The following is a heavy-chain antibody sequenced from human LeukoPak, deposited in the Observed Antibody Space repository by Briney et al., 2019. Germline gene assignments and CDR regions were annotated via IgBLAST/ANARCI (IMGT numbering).Heavy chain of an antibody. Sequence: GGSLRLSCAASGLTFSDYYMSWIRQAPGKGLEWVSYISSSSSYTNYADSVKGRFTISRDNAKNSLYLQMNSLRAEDTAVYYCARDIRGGYDDGYYFDYWGQGTLVTVSS. CDR2: ISSSSSYT. D-gene: IGHD5-12*01. CDR3: ARDIRGGYDDGYYFDY. V-gene: IGHV3-11*05. CDR1: GLTFSDYY. J-gene: IGHJ4*02.